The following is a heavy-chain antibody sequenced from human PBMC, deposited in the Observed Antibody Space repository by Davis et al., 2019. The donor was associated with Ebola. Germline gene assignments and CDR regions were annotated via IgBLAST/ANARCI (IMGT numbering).Heavy chain of an antibody. CDR1: GFTFDDYT. Sequence: GESLKISCAASGFTFDDYTMHWVRQAPGKGLEWVSLISWDGGSTYYADSVKGRFTISRDNSKNSLYLQMNSLRTEDTALYCCAVDIGYWGQGTLVTVSS. CDR3: AVDIGY. V-gene: IGHV3-43*01. J-gene: IGHJ4*02. D-gene: IGHD2-21*01. CDR2: ISWDGGST.